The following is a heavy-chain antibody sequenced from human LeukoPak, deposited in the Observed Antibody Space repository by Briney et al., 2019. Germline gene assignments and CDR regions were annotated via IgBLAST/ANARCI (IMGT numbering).Heavy chain of an antibody. CDR1: GFTFSSYG. CDR2: ISYDGSTK. Sequence: PGRSLRLSCAASGFTFSSYGMHWVRQAPGKGLEWVAVISYDGSTKYYADSVKGRFTISRDNSKNTVYLQMNSLRAEDTAVYYCAKLPQASSKYSSSSDFGAFDIWGQGTMVTVSS. J-gene: IGHJ3*02. V-gene: IGHV3-30*18. D-gene: IGHD6-6*01. CDR3: AKLPQASSKYSSSSDFGAFDI.